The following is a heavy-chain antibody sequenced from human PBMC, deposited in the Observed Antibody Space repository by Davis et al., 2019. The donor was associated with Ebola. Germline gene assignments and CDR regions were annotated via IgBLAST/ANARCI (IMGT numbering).Heavy chain of an antibody. J-gene: IGHJ4*02. V-gene: IGHV5-51*01. CDR2: IFPGDSDT. D-gene: IGHD3-22*01. Sequence: PGGSLRLSCKGSGYSFTSYWIVWVRQMPGKGLECMGIIFPGDSDTRYSPSFQGQVTISADKSISTAYLQWSSLKASDTAMYYCARLDYYDTSGYYKPLFYWGQGTLVTVSS. CDR3: ARLDYYDTSGYYKPLFY. CDR1: GYSFTSYW.